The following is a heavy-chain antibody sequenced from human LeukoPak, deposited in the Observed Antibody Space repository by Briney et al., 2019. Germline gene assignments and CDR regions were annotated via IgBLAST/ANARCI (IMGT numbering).Heavy chain of an antibody. CDR2: ISVSGDNT. D-gene: IGHD2-21*01. J-gene: IGHJ4*02. CDR1: GFTFTSYA. Sequence: GGSLRLSCAASGFTFTSYAMSWVRQAPGKGLEWASAISVSGDNTYYADSVKGRFTISRDNSKNTLYLQMNSLRAEDTAVYYCAKGAAVIPDFDYWGQGTLVTVSS. CDR3: AKGAAVIPDFDY. V-gene: IGHV3-23*01.